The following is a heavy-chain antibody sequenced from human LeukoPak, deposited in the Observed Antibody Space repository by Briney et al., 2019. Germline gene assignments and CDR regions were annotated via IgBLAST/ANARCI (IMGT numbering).Heavy chain of an antibody. CDR1: GGTFSRYA. J-gene: IGHJ4*02. CDR3: ARFLSSGDPDY. CDR2: IIPIFGTA. Sequence: SVKVSCKASGGTFSRYAISWVRQAPGQGLEWRGGIIPIFGTANYAQKFQGRVTITTDESTSTAYMELSSLRSEDTAVYYCARFLSSGDPDYWGQGTLVTVSS. D-gene: IGHD7-27*01. V-gene: IGHV1-69*05.